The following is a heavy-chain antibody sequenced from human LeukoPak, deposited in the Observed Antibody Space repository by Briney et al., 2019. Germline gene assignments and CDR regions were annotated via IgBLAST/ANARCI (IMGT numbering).Heavy chain of an antibody. D-gene: IGHD3-10*01. J-gene: IGHJ4*02. CDR3: ARFFYGSGSYNDY. CDR1: GGSISSSSYY. CDR2: IYYSGST. V-gene: IGHV4-39*07. Sequence: PSETLSLTCTVSGGSISSSSYYWGWIRQPPGKGLEWIGSIYYSGSTYYNPSLKSRVTISVDTSKNQFSLKLSSVTAADTAVYYCARFFYGSGSYNDYWGQGTLVTVSS.